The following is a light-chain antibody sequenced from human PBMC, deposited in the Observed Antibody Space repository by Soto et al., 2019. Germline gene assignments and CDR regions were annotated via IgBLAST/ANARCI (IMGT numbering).Light chain of an antibody. CDR3: SSYTSSSTPVV. V-gene: IGLV2-14*01. J-gene: IGLJ1*01. Sequence: QSALTQPASVSGSPGQSITISCIGTSSDIGAYNYVSWYQQHPDKAPKLMIYEVSNRPSGVADRFSGSKSGNTASLTISGLQAEDEADYYCSSYTSSSTPVVFGTGTKLTVL. CDR2: EVS. CDR1: SSDIGAYNY.